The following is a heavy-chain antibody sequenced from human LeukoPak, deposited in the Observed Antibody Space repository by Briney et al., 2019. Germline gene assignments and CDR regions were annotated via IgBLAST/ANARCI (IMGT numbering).Heavy chain of an antibody. CDR1: GFTFSNYP. V-gene: IGHV3-64*01. D-gene: IGHD5-24*01. CDR2: ISGNGGNT. CDR3: ARSKRWLEHYWYFDL. Sequence: PGRSLRLSCSASGFTFSNYPMHWVRQAPGKGLEYVSGISGNGGNTYYANSVKGRFTISRDNSKHTLYLQMGSLRAEDMAVYYCARSKRWLEHYWYFDLWGRGTLVTVSS. J-gene: IGHJ2*01.